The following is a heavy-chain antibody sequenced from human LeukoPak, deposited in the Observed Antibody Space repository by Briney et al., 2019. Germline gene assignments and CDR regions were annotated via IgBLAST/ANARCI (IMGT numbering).Heavy chain of an antibody. CDR1: GYSFTGYY. V-gene: IGHV1-2*02. J-gene: IGHJ4*02. D-gene: IGHD1-26*01. Sequence: ASVKVSCKASGYSFTGYYMHWVRQAPGQGLEWMGWINPNSGGTNYAQKFQGRVTMTRDTSISTAYMELSRLRSDDTAVYYCAKESAVRWELRIDYWGQGTLVTVSS. CDR2: INPNSGGT. CDR3: AKESAVRWELRIDY.